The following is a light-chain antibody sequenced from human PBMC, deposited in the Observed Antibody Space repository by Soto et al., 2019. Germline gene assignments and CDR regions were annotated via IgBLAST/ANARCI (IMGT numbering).Light chain of an antibody. V-gene: IGKV3-15*01. J-gene: IGKJ1*01. CDR1: QSVGTK. CDR3: QQYNNWPWT. CDR2: DAS. Sequence: KVVKLSAATLSVSTGERANLSCRASQSVGTKLAWYQQTPGQAPRLLIYDASTRATGVPARFSGSGSGTEFTLSISCLQAEDSAVYCCQQYNNWPWTFGQGSNVDIK.